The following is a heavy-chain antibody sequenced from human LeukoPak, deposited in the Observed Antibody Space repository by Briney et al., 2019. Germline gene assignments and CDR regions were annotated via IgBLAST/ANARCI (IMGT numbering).Heavy chain of an antibody. D-gene: IGHD6-19*01. CDR2: IYTSGST. CDR1: GGSISSGSYY. V-gene: IGHV4-61*02. Sequence: SETLSLTCTVSGGSISSGSYYWSWIRQPAGKGLEWIGRIYTSGSTNYNPSLKSRVTISVDTSKNQFSLKLSSVTAADTAVYYCARGPGYSSGWLAGYYYYYYYMDVWGKGTTVTVSS. J-gene: IGHJ6*03. CDR3: ARGPGYSSGWLAGYYYYYYYMDV.